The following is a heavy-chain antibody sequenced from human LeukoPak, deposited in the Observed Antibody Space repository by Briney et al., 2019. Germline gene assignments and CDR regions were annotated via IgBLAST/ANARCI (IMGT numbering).Heavy chain of an antibody. D-gene: IGHD5-12*01. CDR2: IWYDGSNK. CDR1: GFTFSSYG. J-gene: IGHJ3*02. Sequence: QPGRSLRLSCAASGFTFSSYGMHWVRQAPGKGLEWVAVIWYDGSNKYYADSVKGRFTISRDNSKNTLYLQMNSLRAEDTAVYYCARDQSPVGSGFDAFDIWGQGTMVTVSS. V-gene: IGHV3-33*01. CDR3: ARDQSPVGSGFDAFDI.